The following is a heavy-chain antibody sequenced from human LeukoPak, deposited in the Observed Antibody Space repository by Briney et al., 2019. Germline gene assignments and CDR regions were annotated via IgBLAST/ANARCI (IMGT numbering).Heavy chain of an antibody. D-gene: IGHD2-15*01. CDR2: IYYSGST. Sequence: PSETLSLTCTVSGGSISSSSYYWGWNRQPPGKGLEWIGSIYYSGSTYYNPSLKSRVTISVDTSKNQFSLKLSSVTAADTAVYYCARHVVVAATGDWFDPWGQGTLVTVSS. V-gene: IGHV4-39*01. J-gene: IGHJ5*02. CDR1: GGSISSSSYY. CDR3: ARHVVVAATGDWFDP.